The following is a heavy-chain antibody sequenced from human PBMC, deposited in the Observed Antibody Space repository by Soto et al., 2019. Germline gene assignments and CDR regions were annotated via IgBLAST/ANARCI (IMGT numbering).Heavy chain of an antibody. J-gene: IGHJ4*02. V-gene: IGHV1-58*01. D-gene: IGHD3-9*01. Sequence: SVKLSCKASGFTFTSSAVQWVRQARGQRLEWIGWIVVGSGNTNYAQKFQERVTITREMSTSTAYMELSSLRSEDTAVYYCAASGGTGYYDFDCWGQGTLVTVSS. CDR1: GFTFTSSA. CDR3: AASGGTGYYDFDC. CDR2: IVVGSGNT.